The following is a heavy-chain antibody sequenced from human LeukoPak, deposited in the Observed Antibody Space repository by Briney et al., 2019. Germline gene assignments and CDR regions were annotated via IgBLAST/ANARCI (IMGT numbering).Heavy chain of an antibody. CDR3: ARDIASNRITIFGVVSYYFDY. Sequence: SETLSLTCTVSGGSISSYYWSWIRQPAGKGLEWIGRIYTSGSTNYNPSLKSRVTMSVDTSKNQFSLKLSSVTAADTAVYYCARDIASNRITIFGVVSYYFDYWGQGTLVTVSS. V-gene: IGHV4-4*07. D-gene: IGHD3-3*01. J-gene: IGHJ4*02. CDR1: GGSISSYY. CDR2: IYTSGST.